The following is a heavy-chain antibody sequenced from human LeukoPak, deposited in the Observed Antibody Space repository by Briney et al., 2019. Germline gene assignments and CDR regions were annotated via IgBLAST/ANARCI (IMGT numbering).Heavy chain of an antibody. D-gene: IGHD3-3*01. J-gene: IGHJ6*03. V-gene: IGHV1-69*05. CDR1: GGTFSSYA. CDR3: ARSSYYDFWSGQPYYYYYMDV. Sequence: ASVKVSCKASGGTFSSYAISWVRQAPGQGLEWMGGIIPIFGTANYAQKFQGRVTITTDESTSTAYMELSSLRSEDTAVYYCARSSYYDFWSGQPYYYYYMDVWGKGTTVTVSS. CDR2: IIPIFGTA.